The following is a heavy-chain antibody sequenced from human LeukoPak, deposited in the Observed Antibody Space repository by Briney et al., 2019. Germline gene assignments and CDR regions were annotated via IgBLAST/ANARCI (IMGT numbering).Heavy chain of an antibody. CDR1: GFTFSNYW. CDR3: ARAPSEIGGYYPEYFRH. J-gene: IGHJ1*01. Sequence: SGGSLRLSCAAAGFTFSNYWMHWVRQAPGKGLVWVSRIKSDGRTNYADSVKGRCTISRDNAKNTVSLQMKSLRAEDTGVYYCARAPSEIGGYYPEYFRHWGQGTLVTVSS. CDR2: IKSDGRT. V-gene: IGHV3-74*01. D-gene: IGHD3-22*01.